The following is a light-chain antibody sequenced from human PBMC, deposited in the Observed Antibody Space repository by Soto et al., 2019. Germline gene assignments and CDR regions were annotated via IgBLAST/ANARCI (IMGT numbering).Light chain of an antibody. CDR3: LLYSSYYKE. CDR2: DAS. CDR1: QTIGSS. V-gene: IGKV1-5*01. J-gene: IGKJ1*01. Sequence: DIKMTQSPSTLSASVGDRVTITCRASQTIGSSLAWYQQKPGRAPNLLIYDASSLKSGVPARFSGSGSGTEFTLHSNSLQPDDFATYYCLLYSSYYKEFGQWTKVEIK.